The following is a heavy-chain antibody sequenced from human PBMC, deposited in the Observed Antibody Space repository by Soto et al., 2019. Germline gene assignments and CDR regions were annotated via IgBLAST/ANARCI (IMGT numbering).Heavy chain of an antibody. CDR2: INHSGST. CDR3: ARGRLDFWSGYSPYYYYYGMDV. Sequence: SETLSLTCAVYGGSFSGYYWSWIRQPPGKGLEWIGEINHSGSTNYNPSLKSRVTISVDTSKNQFSLKLSSVTAADTAVYYCARGRLDFWSGYSPYYYYYGMDVWGQGTTVTVSS. V-gene: IGHV4-34*01. D-gene: IGHD3-3*01. CDR1: GGSFSGYY. J-gene: IGHJ6*02.